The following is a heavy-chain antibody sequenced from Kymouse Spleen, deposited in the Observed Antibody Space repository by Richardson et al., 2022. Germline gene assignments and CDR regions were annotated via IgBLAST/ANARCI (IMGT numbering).Heavy chain of an antibody. CDR2: INHSGST. CDR1: GGSFSGYY. D-gene: IGHD3-3*01. Sequence: QVQLQQWGAGLLKPSETLSLTCAVYGGSFSGYYWSWIRQPPGKGLEWIGEINHSGSTNYNPSLKSRVTISVDTSKNQFSLKLSSVTAADTAVYYCARGGGFLEHYYGMDVWGQGTTVTVSS. J-gene: IGHJ6*02. CDR3: ARGGGFLEHYYGMDV. V-gene: IGHV4-34*01.